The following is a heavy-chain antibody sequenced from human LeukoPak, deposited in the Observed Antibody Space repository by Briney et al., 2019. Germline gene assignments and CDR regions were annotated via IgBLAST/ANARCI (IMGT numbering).Heavy chain of an antibody. V-gene: IGHV5-51*01. CDR3: ARHMGRWGTSTNYYDY. J-gene: IGHJ4*02. Sequence: GESLKISCKGSGYSFTNYWIGWVRQMPGKGLEWMWIIYPGDSGTRYSPSFQGQVTISADKSINTAYLQWSSLKASDTAMYYCARHMGRWGTSTNYYDYWGQGTLVTVSS. CDR2: IYPGDSGT. CDR1: GYSFTNYW. D-gene: IGHD2-2*01.